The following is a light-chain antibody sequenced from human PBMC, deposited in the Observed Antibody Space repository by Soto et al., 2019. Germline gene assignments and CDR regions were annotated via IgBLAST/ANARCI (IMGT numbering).Light chain of an antibody. Sequence: LTQPPSVSGAPGQRVTISCTGSSSNIGAGYDVHWYQQLPGTAPKLLIYVNINRPSGVPDRFSGSKSGTSASLAITGLQAEDEADYYCQSYDSSLSGYVFGTGTKVTVL. CDR2: VNI. V-gene: IGLV1-40*01. J-gene: IGLJ1*01. CDR1: SSNIGAGYD. CDR3: QSYDSSLSGYV.